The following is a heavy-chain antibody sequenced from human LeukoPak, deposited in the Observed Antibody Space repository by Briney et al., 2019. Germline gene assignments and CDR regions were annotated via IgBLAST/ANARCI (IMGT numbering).Heavy chain of an antibody. CDR1: GFSLSTSGVG. V-gene: IGHV2-5*01. J-gene: IGHJ5*02. CDR2: IYWNDDK. CDR3: ALLGYCSGTSCYTFKNWFDP. D-gene: IGHD2-2*02. Sequence: SGPTLVNPTQTLTLTCTFSGFSLSTSGVGVGWIRQPPGKALEWLALIYWNDDKRYSPSLKSRLTITKDTSKNQVVLTMTNMDPVDTATYYCALLGYCSGTSCYTFKNWFDPWGQGTLVTVSS.